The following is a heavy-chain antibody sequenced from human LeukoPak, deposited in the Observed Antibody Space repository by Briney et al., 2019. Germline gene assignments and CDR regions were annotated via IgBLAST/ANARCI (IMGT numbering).Heavy chain of an antibody. J-gene: IGHJ4*02. CDR3: ARMSYFDSSLDY. V-gene: IGHV1-2*02. CDR1: GYTFTGYY. Sequence: ASVKVSCKASGYTFTGYYMHWVRQAPGQGLEWMGWINPNSGGTNYAQKFQGRVTMTRDTSISTAYMELSRLRSDDTAVYYCARMSYFDSSLDYWGQGTLVTVSS. CDR2: INPNSGGT. D-gene: IGHD3-22*01.